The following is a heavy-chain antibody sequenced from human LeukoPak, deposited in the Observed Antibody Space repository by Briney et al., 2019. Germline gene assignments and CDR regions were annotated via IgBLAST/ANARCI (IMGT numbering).Heavy chain of an antibody. D-gene: IGHD3-10*01. CDR2: IYYSGST. CDR3: ARATNTMVRGVTLDY. CDR1: GGSISSYY. V-gene: IGHV4-59*01. Sequence: SETLSLTCTVSGGSISSYYWSWIRQPPGKGLEWIGYIYYSGSTNYNPSLKGRVTISVDTSKNQFSLKLSSVTAADTAVYYCARATNTMVRGVTLDYWGQGTLVTVSS. J-gene: IGHJ4*02.